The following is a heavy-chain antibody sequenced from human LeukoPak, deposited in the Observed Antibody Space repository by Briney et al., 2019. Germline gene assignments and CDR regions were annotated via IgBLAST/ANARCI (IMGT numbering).Heavy chain of an antibody. CDR3: ASDFWLTGKVDY. CDR1: GFTFSRYA. CDR2: ISSNGGST. V-gene: IGHV3-64*01. D-gene: IGHD1-20*01. J-gene: IGHJ4*02. Sequence: GGSLRLSCAASGFTFSRYAMHWVRQAPGKGPESVSAISSNGGSTYYANSVKGRFTISRDNSKNTLYLQMGSLRAEDLAVYYCASDFWLTGKVDYWGQGTLVTVSS.